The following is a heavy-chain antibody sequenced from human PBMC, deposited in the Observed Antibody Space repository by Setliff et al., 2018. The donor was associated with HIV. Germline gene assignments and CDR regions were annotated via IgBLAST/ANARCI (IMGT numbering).Heavy chain of an antibody. CDR3: ASRRGGGFLAWPDPYFDY. V-gene: IGHV4-61*09. D-gene: IGHD3-3*01. CDR2: IYTSGGT. Sequence: PSETLSLTCTVSGGSISSGSYYWSWIRQPAGKGLEWIGHIYTSGGTNYNPSLKSRVIISIDTSKNQFSLKLFSVTAADTAVYYCASRRGGGFLAWPDPYFDYWGQGTLVTVSS. J-gene: IGHJ4*02. CDR1: GGSISSGSYY.